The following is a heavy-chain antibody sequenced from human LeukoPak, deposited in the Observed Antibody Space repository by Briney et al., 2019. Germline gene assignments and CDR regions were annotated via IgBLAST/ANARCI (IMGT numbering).Heavy chain of an antibody. Sequence: GGSLRLSCAASGFTFDDYAMHWVRQAPGKGLEWVSLISWDGGSTYYADSVKGRFTISRDNSKNSLYLQMNSMGAEDTALYYCAKDIAAGALEWLHRFDYWGQGTLVTVSS. D-gene: IGHD2-15*01. V-gene: IGHV3-43D*03. CDR3: AKDIAAGALEWLHRFDY. J-gene: IGHJ4*02. CDR2: ISWDGGST. CDR1: GFTFDDYA.